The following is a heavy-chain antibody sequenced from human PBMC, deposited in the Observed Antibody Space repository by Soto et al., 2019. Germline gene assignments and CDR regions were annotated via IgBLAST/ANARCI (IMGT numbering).Heavy chain of an antibody. V-gene: IGHV4-31*03. D-gene: IGHD5-12*01. J-gene: IGHJ4*02. CDR3: ARGEEDGYNYYFDY. CDR2: IYYSGST. Sequence: RSLTCTVSGGSISSGGYYWSWIRQHPGKGLEWIGYIYYSGSTYYNPSLKSRVTISVDTSKNQFSLKLSSVTAADTAVYYCARGEEDGYNYYFDYWGQGTLVTVSS. CDR1: GGSISSGGYY.